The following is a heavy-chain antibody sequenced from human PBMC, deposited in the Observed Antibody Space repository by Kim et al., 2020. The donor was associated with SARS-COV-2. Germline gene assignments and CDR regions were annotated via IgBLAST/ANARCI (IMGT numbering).Heavy chain of an antibody. CDR3: ARDGPLGYCSSTSCYNAFDI. CDR2: INPSGGST. Sequence: ASVKVSCKASGYTFTSYYMHWVRQAPGQGLEWMGIINPSGGSTSYAQKFQGRVTMTRDTSTSTVYMELSSLRSEDTAVYYCARDGPLGYCSSTSCYNAFDIWGQGTMVTVSS. D-gene: IGHD2-2*02. V-gene: IGHV1-46*01. CDR1: GYTFTSYY. J-gene: IGHJ3*02.